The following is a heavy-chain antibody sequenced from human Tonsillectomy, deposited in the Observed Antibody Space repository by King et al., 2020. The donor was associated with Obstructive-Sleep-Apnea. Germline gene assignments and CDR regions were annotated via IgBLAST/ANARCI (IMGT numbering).Heavy chain of an antibody. Sequence: VQLVESGGGLVKPGGSLRLSCAASGFTFSSYSMNWVRQAPGKGLEWVSSISSSSSYIYYADSVKGRFTISRDNAKNSLYLQMNSLRAEDTAVYYCARATDIVTTPDYWGQGTLVTVSS. CDR1: GFTFSSYS. J-gene: IGHJ4*02. D-gene: IGHD5-12*01. CDR2: ISSSSSYI. CDR3: ARATDIVTTPDY. V-gene: IGHV3-21*01.